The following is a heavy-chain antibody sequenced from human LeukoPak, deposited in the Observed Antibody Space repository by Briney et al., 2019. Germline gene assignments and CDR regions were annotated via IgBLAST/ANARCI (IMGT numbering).Heavy chain of an antibody. CDR2: IYYSGST. J-gene: IGHJ6*03. Sequence: SGTLSLTCAVSGGSISSYYWSWIRQPPGKGLEWIGYIYYSGSTNYNPSLKSRVTISVDTSKNQFSLKLSSVTAADTAVYYCARGFLWFGEGVANMDVWGKGTTVTIPS. D-gene: IGHD3-10*01. CDR1: GGSISSYY. CDR3: ARGFLWFGEGVANMDV. V-gene: IGHV4-59*01.